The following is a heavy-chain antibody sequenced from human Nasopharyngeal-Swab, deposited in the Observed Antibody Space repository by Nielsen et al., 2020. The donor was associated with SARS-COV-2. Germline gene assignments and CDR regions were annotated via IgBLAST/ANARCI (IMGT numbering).Heavy chain of an antibody. CDR3: AAGVLGYCSGGSCPDY. V-gene: IGHV1-18*01. Sequence: ASVKVSCKASGYTFTSYGISWVRQAPGQGLEWMGWISAYTGNTNYAQKLQGRVTMTTDPSTSTAYMELRSLRSDDTAVYYCAAGVLGYCSGGSCPDYWGQGTLVTVSS. J-gene: IGHJ4*02. CDR2: ISAYTGNT. D-gene: IGHD2-15*01. CDR1: GYTFTSYG.